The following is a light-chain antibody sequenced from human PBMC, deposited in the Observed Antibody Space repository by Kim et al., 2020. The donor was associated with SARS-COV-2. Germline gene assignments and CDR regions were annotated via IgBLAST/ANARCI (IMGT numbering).Light chain of an antibody. J-gene: IGLJ2*01. CDR2: GKN. CDR1: SLRSYY. CDR3: NSRDNNDNVL. Sequence: VALGQTLRITCQADSLRSYYTTWFQQKPGQAPIVVVYGKNNRPSGIPARFSGCSSGNTASLTITGTQAGDEADYYCNSRDNNDNVLFGGGTRLTVL. V-gene: IGLV3-19*01.